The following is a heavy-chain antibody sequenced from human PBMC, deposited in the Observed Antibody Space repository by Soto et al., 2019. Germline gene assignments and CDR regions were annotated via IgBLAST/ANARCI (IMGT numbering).Heavy chain of an antibody. J-gene: IGHJ1*01. D-gene: IGHD2-2*01. Sequence: QVQLVESGGGVVQPGRSLRLSCAASGFTFSRYGMHWVRQAPGKGPEWVAVTWYDGSNKYYADSVKGRFTISRDNSKNTLYLQMNSLTVDDTAVYYCSKGDTTDPLEHWGQGTLVTVS. CDR2: TWYDGSNK. CDR1: GFTFSRYG. CDR3: SKGDTTDPLEH. V-gene: IGHV3-33*06.